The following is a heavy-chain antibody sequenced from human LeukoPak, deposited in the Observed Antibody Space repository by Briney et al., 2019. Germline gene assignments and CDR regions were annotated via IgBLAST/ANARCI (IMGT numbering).Heavy chain of an antibody. D-gene: IGHD6-6*01. J-gene: IGHJ4*02. CDR3: AIIGRRSSSGPKLDY. V-gene: IGHV3-66*03. CDR2: IYSDNT. Sequence: AGGSLRLSCTVSGFTVSSNSMSWVRQAPGKGLEWVSFIYSDNTHYSDSVKGRFTISRDNSKNTLSLQMNSLRSEDTAVYYCAIIGRRSSSGPKLDYWGQGTLVTVSS. CDR1: GFTVSSNS.